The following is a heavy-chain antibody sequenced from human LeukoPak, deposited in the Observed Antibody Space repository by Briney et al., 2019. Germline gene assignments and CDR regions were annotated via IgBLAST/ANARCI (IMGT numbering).Heavy chain of an antibody. Sequence: GGSLRLSCAASGFTFSTYSMNWVRQAPGKGLEWVSYISSSSSTIYYADSVKGRFTISRDSAKNSLYLQMNSLRDEDTAVYYCARQTTVTLRDIDYWGQGTLVIVSS. CDR2: ISSSSSTI. CDR1: GFTFSTYS. V-gene: IGHV3-48*02. J-gene: IGHJ4*02. CDR3: ARQTTVTLRDIDY. D-gene: IGHD4-17*01.